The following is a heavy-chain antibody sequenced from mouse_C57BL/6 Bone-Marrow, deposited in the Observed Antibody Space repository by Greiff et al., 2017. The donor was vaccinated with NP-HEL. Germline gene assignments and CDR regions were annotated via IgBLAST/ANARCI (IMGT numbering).Heavy chain of an antibody. Sequence: QVQLQQPGAELVKDGAEGKGGGKASCSPFPRSCLPWVPPLPFQCLYVIGRIHPSDSDTNYNQKFKGKATLTVDKSSSTAYMQLSSLTSEDSAVYYCAIRGNRNTTYYGSSYFDYWGQGTTLTVSS. CDR3: AIRGNRNTTYYGSSYFDY. J-gene: IGHJ2*01. CDR2: IHPSDSDT. V-gene: IGHV1-74*01. CDR1: CSPFPRSC. D-gene: IGHD1-1*01.